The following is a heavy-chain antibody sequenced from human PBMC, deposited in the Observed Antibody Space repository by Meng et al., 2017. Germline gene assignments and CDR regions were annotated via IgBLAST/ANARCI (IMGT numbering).Heavy chain of an antibody. CDR2: IYPGDSDT. CDR1: GYRFSTYW. J-gene: IGHJ4*02. Sequence: GGSLRLSCQGSGYRFSTYWIGWARQMPGKGLEWMGIIYPGDSDTRYSPSFQGQVTISADKSISTAYLQWSSLKASDTAMYYCARQPVGADDYWGQGTLVTVSS. V-gene: IGHV5-51*01. D-gene: IGHD1-26*01. CDR3: ARQPVGADDY.